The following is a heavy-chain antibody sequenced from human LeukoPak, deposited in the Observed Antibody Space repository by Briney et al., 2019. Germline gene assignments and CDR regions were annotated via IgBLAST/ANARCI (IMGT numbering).Heavy chain of an antibody. J-gene: IGHJ4*02. CDR2: IYYSGST. Sequence: SETLSLTCTVSGGSVSSGNYYWSWIRQPPGKGLEWIGFIYYSGSTNYDPSLKSRVTISVDTSKNQFSLKLSSVTAADTAVYYCARDPSGYFNYWGQGTLATVSS. CDR3: ARDPSGYFNY. D-gene: IGHD3-22*01. CDR1: GGSVSSGNYY. V-gene: IGHV4-61*01.